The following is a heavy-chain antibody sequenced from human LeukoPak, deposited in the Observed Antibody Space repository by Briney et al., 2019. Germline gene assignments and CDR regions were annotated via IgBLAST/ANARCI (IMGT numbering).Heavy chain of an antibody. Sequence: GGSLRLSCAASGFTFSSYEMNWVRQAPGKGLEWVSSISSSSSYIYYADSVKGRFTISRDNAKNSLYLQMNSLRAEDTAVYYCARARDYDSSGYDYWGQGTLVTVSS. D-gene: IGHD3-22*01. CDR1: GFTFSSYE. J-gene: IGHJ4*02. V-gene: IGHV3-21*01. CDR3: ARARDYDSSGYDY. CDR2: ISSSSSYI.